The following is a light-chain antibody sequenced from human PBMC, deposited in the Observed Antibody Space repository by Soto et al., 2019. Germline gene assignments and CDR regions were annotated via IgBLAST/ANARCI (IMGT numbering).Light chain of an antibody. J-gene: IGLJ3*02. V-gene: IGLV2-11*02. Sequence: QSALTQPRSVSGSPGQSVTISCTGTSSDVGGYNYVSWYQHHPVKAPKSMIYDVSKRPSGVPDRFSGSKSGNTASLTISGLQAEDEADYYCRSYAGSYTWVFGGGTKLTVL. CDR2: DVS. CDR3: RSYAGSYTWV. CDR1: SSDVGGYNY.